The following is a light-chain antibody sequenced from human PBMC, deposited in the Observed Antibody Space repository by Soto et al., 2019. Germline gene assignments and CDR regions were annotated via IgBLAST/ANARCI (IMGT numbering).Light chain of an antibody. CDR1: QSVGPN. Sequence: EIVLTQSPDNLSVSPGESATLSCRASQSVGPNLVWYQQKFGQAPRLLIYGASGRATGIPDRFSGSGSGTDFTLTISRLEPEDFAVYYCQQYSSSLITFGQGTRLEIK. V-gene: IGKV3-20*01. J-gene: IGKJ5*01. CDR3: QQYSSSLIT. CDR2: GAS.